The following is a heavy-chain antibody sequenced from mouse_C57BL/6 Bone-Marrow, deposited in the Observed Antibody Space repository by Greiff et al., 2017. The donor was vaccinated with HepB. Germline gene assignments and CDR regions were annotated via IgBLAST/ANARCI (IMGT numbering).Heavy chain of an antibody. D-gene: IGHD4-1*01. J-gene: IGHJ3*01. CDR3: ARRRLTGSDNAY. V-gene: IGHV1-81*01. Sequence: VQVVESGAELARPGASVKLSCKASGYTFTSYGISWVKQRTGQGLEWIGEIYPRSGNTYYNEKFKGKATLTADKSSSTAYMELRSLTSEDSAVYFCARRRLTGSDNAYWGQGTLVTVSA. CDR1: GYTFTSYG. CDR2: IYPRSGNT.